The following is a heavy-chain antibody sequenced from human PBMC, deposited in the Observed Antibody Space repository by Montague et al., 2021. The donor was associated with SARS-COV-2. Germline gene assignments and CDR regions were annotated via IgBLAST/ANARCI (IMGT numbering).Heavy chain of an antibody. CDR1: GGSISNSRSY. V-gene: IGHV4-39*01. CDR2: IYYMGTT. Sequence: SETLSLTCTVSGGSISNSRSYWGWVRQPPGKGLEYIGSIYYMGTTYYNPSLKSRVTVSLDTSKNQFSLQLGSVTATDTAVYYCARHDPNYGGRGGNFEHWGQGTLAIVSS. D-gene: IGHD2-21*01. J-gene: IGHJ1*01. CDR3: ARHDPNYGGRGGNFEH.